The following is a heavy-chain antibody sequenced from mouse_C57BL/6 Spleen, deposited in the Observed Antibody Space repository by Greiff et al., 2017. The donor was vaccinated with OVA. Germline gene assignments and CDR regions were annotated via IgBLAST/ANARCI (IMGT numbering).Heavy chain of an antibody. CDR1: GYTFTSYW. D-gene: IGHD1-1*01. V-gene: IGHV1-50*01. Sequence: VQLQQPGAELVKPGASVKLSCKASGYTFTSYWMQWVKQRPGQGLEWIGEIDPSDSYTNYNQKFKGKATLTVDTSSSTAYMQLSSLTSEDSAVYYCARSTTVDAYWGQGTLVTVSA. J-gene: IGHJ3*01. CDR3: ARSTTVDAY. CDR2: IDPSDSYT.